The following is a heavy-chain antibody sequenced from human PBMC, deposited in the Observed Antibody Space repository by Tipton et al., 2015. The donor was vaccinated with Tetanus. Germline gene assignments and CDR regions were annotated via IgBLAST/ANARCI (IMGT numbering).Heavy chain of an antibody. CDR3: ARDFGGGNLKD. CDR1: GGSISSGDYY. CDR2: IYYSGST. D-gene: IGHD2-15*01. Sequence: TLSLTCTVSGGSISSGDYYWSWIRQPPGKGLEWIGYIYYSGSTYYNPSLKSRVTISVDTSKNQFSLKLSSVTAADTAVYYCARDFGGGNLKDWGQGTLVTVSS. V-gene: IGHV4-30-4*01. J-gene: IGHJ4*02.